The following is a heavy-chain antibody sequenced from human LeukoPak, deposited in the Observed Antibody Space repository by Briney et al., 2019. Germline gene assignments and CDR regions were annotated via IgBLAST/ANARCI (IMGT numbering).Heavy chain of an antibody. CDR2: ISSSGSPI. J-gene: IGHJ4*02. Sequence: GGSLRLSCAASGFTFSSYEMNWVPQAPGKGLEWVSYISSSGSPIYYADSVKGRFTISRDNAKNSLFLQMNSLRAEDTAVYYCARDFGSGTYYTLLDYWGQGTLVTVSS. CDR3: ARDFGSGTYYTLLDY. V-gene: IGHV3-48*03. CDR1: GFTFSSYE. D-gene: IGHD3-10*01.